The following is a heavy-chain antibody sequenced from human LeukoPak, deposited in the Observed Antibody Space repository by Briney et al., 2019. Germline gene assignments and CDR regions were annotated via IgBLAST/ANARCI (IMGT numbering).Heavy chain of an antibody. J-gene: IGHJ5*02. D-gene: IGHD6-13*01. Sequence: GGSLRVSCAASGFTFSDYCMSWIRHAPGKGLEWGSSLSSSSSYIYYADSVRGRFTISRDNAKNSLYLQMNSLRAEDTAVYYCARDHSYSSSWYANWFDPWGQGSLVTVSS. CDR1: GFTFSDYC. CDR2: LSSSSSYI. CDR3: ARDHSYSSSWYANWFDP. V-gene: IGHV3-11*01.